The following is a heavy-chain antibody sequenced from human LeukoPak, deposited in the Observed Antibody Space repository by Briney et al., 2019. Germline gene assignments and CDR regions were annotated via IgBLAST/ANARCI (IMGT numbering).Heavy chain of an antibody. D-gene: IGHD3-10*01. CDR3: ARDRYYYGSGSYSYFDY. CDR2: IYYRGST. V-gene: IGHV4-59*01. Sequence: PSETLSLTCTVSGGSISSYYWSWIRQPPGKGLEWIGYIYYRGSTNYNPSLKSRVTISVDTSKNQFSLKLSSVTAADTAVYYCARDRYYYGSGSYSYFDYWGQGTLVTVSS. CDR1: GGSISSYY. J-gene: IGHJ4*02.